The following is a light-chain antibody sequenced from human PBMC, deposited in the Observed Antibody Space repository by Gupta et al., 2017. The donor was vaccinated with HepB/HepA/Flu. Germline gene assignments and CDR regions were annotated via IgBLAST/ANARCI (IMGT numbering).Light chain of an antibody. J-gene: IGKJ1*01. V-gene: IGKV3-15*01. CDR1: QSVSTN. CDR2: GIS. CDR3: QQYDDWPLT. Sequence: DIVTTQSRATLSVSPGEGATLSCRASQSVSTNLAWYQQKPGQAPRLLIYGISTRAAGIPARFSGSGSGTEFTLTITSLQSEDFAIYYCQQYDDWPLTFGQGTKVEIK.